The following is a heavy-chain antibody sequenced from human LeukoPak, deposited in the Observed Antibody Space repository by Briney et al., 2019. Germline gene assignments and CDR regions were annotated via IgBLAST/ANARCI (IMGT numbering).Heavy chain of an antibody. CDR1: GGSISSYY. V-gene: IGHV4-59*01. Sequence: TSSETLSLTCTVSGGSISSYYWSWIRQPPGKGLEWIGYVYYSGSTNYNPSLKSRVTISVDTSKNQFSLRLTSVTAADTAVYYCARGHYYDSSDDCWGQGTLVTVSS. D-gene: IGHD3-22*01. CDR3: ARGHYYDSSDDC. CDR2: VYYSGST. J-gene: IGHJ4*02.